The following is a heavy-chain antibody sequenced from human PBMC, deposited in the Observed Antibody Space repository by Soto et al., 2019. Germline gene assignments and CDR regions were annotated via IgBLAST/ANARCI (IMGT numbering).Heavy chain of an antibody. CDR1: VVSSISIIYY. Sequence: SETLSLTCTVSVVSSISIIYYWCFIRQPPWNGLEWIGSIYYSWSTYYNPSLKSRVTISVDTSKNQFSLKLSSVTAADTAVYYCARHKGPNCNQGEKWFEQWGTGTMVTVSS. CDR3: ARHKGPNCNQGEKWFEQ. V-gene: IGHV4-39*01. CDR2: IYYSWST. D-gene: IGHD1-1*01. J-gene: IGHJ5*02.